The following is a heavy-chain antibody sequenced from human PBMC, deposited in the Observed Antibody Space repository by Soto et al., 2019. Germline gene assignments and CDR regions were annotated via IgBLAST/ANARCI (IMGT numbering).Heavy chain of an antibody. D-gene: IGHD3-10*01. CDR3: ARVRKGYYGSGSYYLDY. CDR1: GGTFSSYT. CDR2: IIPILGIA. Sequence: QVQLVQSGAEVKKPGSSVKVSCKASGGTFSSYTISWVRQAPGQGLEWMGRIIPILGIANYAQKFQGRVKITASKSTSTAYMELSSLRSEDTAVYYCARVRKGYYGSGSYYLDYWGQGTLVTVSS. J-gene: IGHJ4*02. V-gene: IGHV1-69*02.